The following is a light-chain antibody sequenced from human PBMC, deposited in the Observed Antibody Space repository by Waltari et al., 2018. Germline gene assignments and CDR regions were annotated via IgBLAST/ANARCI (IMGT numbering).Light chain of an antibody. V-gene: IGLV3-1*01. CDR1: NLGDKY. CDR2: QAS. Sequence: SYELTQPPSVSVSPGQTASITCSGDNLGDKYACWYRQKPGQSPVLVIYQASKRPPGVPGRFSGSNSGNTATLTISGTQAMDEADYYCQAWDSSTVVFGGGTKLTVL. J-gene: IGLJ2*01. CDR3: QAWDSSTVV.